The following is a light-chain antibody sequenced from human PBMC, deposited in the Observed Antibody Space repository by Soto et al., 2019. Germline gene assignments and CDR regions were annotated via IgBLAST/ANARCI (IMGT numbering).Light chain of an antibody. J-gene: IGKJ1*01. CDR2: GAS. Sequence: EIVLTQSPGTLSLSPGERATLSCRASQSVSSSYLAWYQQKPGQAPRLLLYGASSRATGIPDRFSGSGSGTDFTLTISRPEPEDFAVYYCQQYGSSPPWTFGQGTKVEIK. V-gene: IGKV3-20*01. CDR3: QQYGSSPPWT. CDR1: QSVSSSY.